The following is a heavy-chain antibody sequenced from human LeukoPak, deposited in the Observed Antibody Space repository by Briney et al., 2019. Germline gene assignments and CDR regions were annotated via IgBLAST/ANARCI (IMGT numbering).Heavy chain of an antibody. V-gene: IGHV1-2*02. Sequence: ASVKVSCKASGYTFTGYYMHWVRQAPGQGLEWKGWINPNSGGTNYAQKFQGRVTMTRDTSISTAYMELSRLRSDDTAVYYCAREFRDYSIAARYYYYMDVWGKGTTVTVSS. CDR3: AREFRDYSIAARYYYYMDV. CDR2: INPNSGGT. CDR1: GYTFTGYY. J-gene: IGHJ6*03. D-gene: IGHD6-6*01.